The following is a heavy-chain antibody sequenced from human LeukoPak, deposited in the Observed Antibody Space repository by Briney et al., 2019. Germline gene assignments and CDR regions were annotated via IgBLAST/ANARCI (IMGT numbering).Heavy chain of an antibody. D-gene: IGHD6-19*01. CDR3: ARVLGYSSGWYIRYYFDY. J-gene: IGHJ4*02. Sequence: SETLSLTCTVSGGSISNSSHYWGWIRQPPGKGLGRIGSIYYTGSTSYNPSLKSRVTISVDASKDQFSLKLSSVTAADTALYYCARVLGYSSGWYIRYYFDYWGQGTLVTVSS. CDR2: IYYTGST. V-gene: IGHV4-39*01. CDR1: GGSISNSSHY.